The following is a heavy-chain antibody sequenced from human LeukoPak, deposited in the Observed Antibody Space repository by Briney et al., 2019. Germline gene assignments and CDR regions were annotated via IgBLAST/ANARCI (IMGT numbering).Heavy chain of an antibody. Sequence: PGGSLRLSCAASGFTFSTYWMHWVRQAPGKGLVWVSRTNTDGSSTNYADSVKGRFTISRDNAKNSLYLQMNSLRAEDTAVYYCARGVSFRMVGTATDFDYWGQGTLVTVS. V-gene: IGHV3-74*01. D-gene: IGHD2-21*02. CDR3: ARGVSFRMVGTATDFDY. CDR1: GFTFSTYW. CDR2: TNTDGSST. J-gene: IGHJ4*02.